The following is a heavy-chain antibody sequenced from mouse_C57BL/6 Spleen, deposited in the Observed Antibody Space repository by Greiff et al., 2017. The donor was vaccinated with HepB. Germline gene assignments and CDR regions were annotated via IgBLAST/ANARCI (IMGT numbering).Heavy chain of an antibody. CDR3: ARRGYDCLWFAY. D-gene: IGHD2-4*01. Sequence: QVQLQQPGAELVRPGTSVKLSCKASGYTFTSYWMHWVKQRPGQGLEWIGVIDPSDSYTNYNQKFKGKATLTVDTSSSTAYMQLSSLTSEDSAVYYCARRGYDCLWFAYWGQGTLVTVSA. CDR1: GYTFTSYW. V-gene: IGHV1-59*01. J-gene: IGHJ3*01. CDR2: IDPSDSYT.